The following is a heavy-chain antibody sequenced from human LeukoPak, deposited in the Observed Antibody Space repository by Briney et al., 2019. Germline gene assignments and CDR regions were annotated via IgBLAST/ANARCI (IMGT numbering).Heavy chain of an antibody. CDR3: ARGLAGKILFVWYYYGMDV. J-gene: IGHJ6*02. CDR2: ISSSGSTI. V-gene: IGHV3-48*03. Sequence: RGSLRLSCAASGFTVSSYEMKWVRHAPGKGLGWGSYISSSGSTIYYADSVKGRFTISRDNAKNSLYLQMNSLRAEDTAVYYCARGLAGKILFVWYYYGMDVWGQGTTVTVSS. CDR1: GFTVSSYE. D-gene: IGHD6-19*01.